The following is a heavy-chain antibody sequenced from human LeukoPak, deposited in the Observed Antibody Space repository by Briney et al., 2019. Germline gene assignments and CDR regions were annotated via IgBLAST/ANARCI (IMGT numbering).Heavy chain of an antibody. CDR3: ARGVWLRMGYYYGMDV. CDR1: GGSFSGYY. V-gene: IGHV4-34*01. J-gene: IGHJ6*02. Sequence: SETLSLTCAVYGGSFSGYYWSWIRQPPGKGLGWIGEINHSGSTNYNPSLKSRVTISVDTSKNQFSLKLSSVTATDTAVYYCARGVWLRMGYYYGMDVWGQGTTVTVSS. CDR2: INHSGST. D-gene: IGHD5-12*01.